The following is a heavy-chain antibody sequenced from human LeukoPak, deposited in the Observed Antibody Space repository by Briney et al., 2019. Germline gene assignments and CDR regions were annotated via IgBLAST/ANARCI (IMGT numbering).Heavy chain of an antibody. V-gene: IGHV3-48*03. CDR1: GFTFSNHE. CDR2: TSSSGSTI. J-gene: IGHJ4*02. D-gene: IGHD5-24*01. CDR3: VGGYKYGPFDY. Sequence: GGSLRLSCAASGFTFSNHEMNWVRQAPGKGLEWISYTSSSGSTIYYADSVKGRFIISRDNAKNSLYLQMNSLRAEDTAIYYCVGGYKYGPFDYWGQGTLVTVSS.